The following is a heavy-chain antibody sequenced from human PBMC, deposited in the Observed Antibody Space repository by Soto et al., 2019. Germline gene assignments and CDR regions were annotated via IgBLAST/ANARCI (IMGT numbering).Heavy chain of an antibody. CDR2: MNPNSGNT. CDR3: ARNLGEPAAIGYYYMDV. Sequence: ASVKVSCKASGYTFTSYDINWVRQATGQGLEWMGWMNPNSGNTGYAQKFQGRVTMTRNTSISTAYMELSSLRSEDTAVYYCARNLGEPAAIGYYYMDVWGKGTTVTVSS. V-gene: IGHV1-8*01. J-gene: IGHJ6*03. CDR1: GYTFTSYD. D-gene: IGHD2-2*01.